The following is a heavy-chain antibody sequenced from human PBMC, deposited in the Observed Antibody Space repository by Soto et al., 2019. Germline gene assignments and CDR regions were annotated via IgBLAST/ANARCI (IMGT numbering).Heavy chain of an antibody. CDR1: GFTFSSYA. J-gene: IGHJ4*01. D-gene: IGHD3-10*01. Sequence: EVQLLESGGGLVQPGGSLRLSCAASGFTFSSYAMTWVRQAPGKGLEWVSAMSGNGGGTYYADSVKGRFTISRDYSKNTVYLQMNSLRAEDTAVYYCAKVATLITMVRGVYFDHWGQEPWSPSPQ. CDR3: AKVATLITMVRGVYFDH. CDR2: MSGNGGGT. V-gene: IGHV3-23*01.